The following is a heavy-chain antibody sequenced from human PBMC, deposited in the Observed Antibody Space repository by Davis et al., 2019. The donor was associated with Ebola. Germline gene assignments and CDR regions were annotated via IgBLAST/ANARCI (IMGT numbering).Heavy chain of an antibody. CDR1: GYTFTSYY. V-gene: IGHV1-46*01. CDR2: IHPGDGGT. J-gene: IGHJ3*02. Sequence: ASVKVSCKPAGYTFTSYYIHWVRQAPGHWLEWMGLIHPGDGGTSYSEKFQGRVTLTRDTSTNTVYMELSNLRSEDSARYYCAREKALRDAFDIWGQGTVVTVS. CDR3: AREKALRDAFDI.